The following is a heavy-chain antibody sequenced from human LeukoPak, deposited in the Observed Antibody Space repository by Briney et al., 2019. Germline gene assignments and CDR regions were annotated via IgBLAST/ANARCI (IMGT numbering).Heavy chain of an antibody. J-gene: IGHJ4*02. CDR1: GGSIRSSSYY. D-gene: IGHD3-10*01. CDR3: ARQFIIGLFFDY. Sequence: SETLSLTCTVSGGSIRSSSYYWGWIRQPPGKGLEWIGSIYYSGSTYYNPSLKSRVTISVDTSKNQFSLKLSSVTAADTAVYYCARQFIIGLFFDYWGQGTLVTVSS. CDR2: IYYSGST. V-gene: IGHV4-39*01.